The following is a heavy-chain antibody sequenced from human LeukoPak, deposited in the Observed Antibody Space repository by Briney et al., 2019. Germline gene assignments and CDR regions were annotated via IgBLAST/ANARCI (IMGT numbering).Heavy chain of an antibody. CDR1: GGSVSSGSYY. J-gene: IGHJ4*02. Sequence: SETLSLTCTVSGGSVSSGSYYWSWIRQPPGKGLEWIGYVFYSGSTNYNPSLKSRVTISVDTSKNQFSLKLSSVTAADTAVYYGARDPGFGEIYWGQGTLVTVSS. CDR3: ARDPGFGEIY. V-gene: IGHV4-61*01. D-gene: IGHD3-10*01. CDR2: VFYSGST.